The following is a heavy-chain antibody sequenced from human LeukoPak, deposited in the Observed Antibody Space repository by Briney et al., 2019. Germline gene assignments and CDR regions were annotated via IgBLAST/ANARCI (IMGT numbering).Heavy chain of an antibody. J-gene: IGHJ1*01. CDR3: AQKAPYSPGYSQD. D-gene: IGHD2-15*01. CDR1: GGSITSYF. V-gene: IGHV4-59*01. CDR2: IYHSGTT. Sequence: PSETLSLTCIVSGGSITSYFWTWIRQPPGKGLEWIGYIYHSGTTNYNPSLKSRVTISADTSKNQFSLKLSSVTAADTAVYYCAQKAPYSPGYSQDWGQGTLVTVSS.